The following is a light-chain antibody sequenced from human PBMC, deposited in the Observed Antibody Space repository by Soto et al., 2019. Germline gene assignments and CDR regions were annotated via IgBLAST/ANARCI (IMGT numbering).Light chain of an antibody. CDR3: KHYNSYSEA. CDR1: QSISNW. J-gene: IGKJ1*01. V-gene: IGKV1-5*01. CDR2: DAS. Sequence: DIQMTQSPSTLSASVGDRVTITCRASQSISNWLAWYQQKPGKAPNLLIYDASSLESGVPSRFSGSGSGTEFTLTIRSLQPDDFATYYCKHYNSYSEAFGQGTKVDIK.